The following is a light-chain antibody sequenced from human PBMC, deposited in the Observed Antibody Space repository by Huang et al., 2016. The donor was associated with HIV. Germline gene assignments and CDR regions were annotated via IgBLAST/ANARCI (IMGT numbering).Light chain of an antibody. J-gene: IGKJ1*01. CDR1: QSVSSN. CDR3: HQYTKWPSWT. CDR2: GAS. V-gene: IGKV3-15*01. Sequence: EIVMTQSPGTLTVSPGERATLSCRASQSVSSNLAWYQQKPGQTPRRLIYGASTRATGIPARVSGSGSGTEFTLTISILQSEDFGVYYCHQYTKWPSWTFGQGTKVEIK.